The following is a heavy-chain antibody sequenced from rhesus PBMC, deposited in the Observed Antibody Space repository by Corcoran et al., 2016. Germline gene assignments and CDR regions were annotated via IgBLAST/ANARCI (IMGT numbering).Heavy chain of an antibody. CDR1: GGSISSSY. J-gene: IGHJ4*01. V-gene: IGHV4S11*01. CDR2: IVSSGST. CDR3: ARGSGTEDLDY. Sequence: QVQLQESGPGLVKPSETLSLTRAVSGGSISSSYWSWIRQAPGKGLEWIGRIVSSGSTYYNPSLKSRVTLSVDTSKNQFSLKLSSVTAADTAVYYCARGSGTEDLDYWGQGVLVTVSS. D-gene: IGHD5-24*01.